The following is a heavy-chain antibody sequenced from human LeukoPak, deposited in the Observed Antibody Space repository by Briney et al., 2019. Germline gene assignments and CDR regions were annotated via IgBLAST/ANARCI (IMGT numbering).Heavy chain of an antibody. CDR1: GGSISSSSYY. J-gene: IGHJ3*02. CDR2: IYYSGST. D-gene: IGHD3-16*01. CDR3: ARPNIVDYVTGAFDI. Sequence: PSETLSLTCTVSGGSISSSSYYWGWIRQPPGKGLEWIGSIYYSGSTYYNPSLKSRVTISVDTSKNQFSLKLSSVTAADTAVYYCARPNIVDYVTGAFDIWGQGTMVTVSS. V-gene: IGHV4-39*01.